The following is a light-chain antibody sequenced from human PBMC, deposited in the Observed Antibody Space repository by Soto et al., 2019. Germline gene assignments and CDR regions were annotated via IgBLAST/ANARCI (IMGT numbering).Light chain of an antibody. CDR3: QQYISCSRYT. CDR1: QSVSSSY. Sequence: VVPQSPSTLSLSPAERATVSCRASQSVSSSYLAWHQQKASQAPRLLNYGACSRATGTPDRCSGSGSGTVSPLTSSMLEADVVTVYCQQYISCSRYTFGQGTKVDI. V-gene: IGKV3-20*01. CDR2: GAC. J-gene: IGKJ1*01.